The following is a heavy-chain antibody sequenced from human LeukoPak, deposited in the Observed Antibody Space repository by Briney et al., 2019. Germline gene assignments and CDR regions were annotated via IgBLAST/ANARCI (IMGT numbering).Heavy chain of an antibody. D-gene: IGHD6-13*01. J-gene: IGHJ4*02. Sequence: GGALPLSCAACGFIFDDYAMHWVGPAPGKGLEWVSGIGWNSGGIVYADSVKGRFTISRDNAKNSLYLQMNSLGAEDTALYYCVKVTAAGFVDHWGQGTLVTVSS. CDR2: IGWNSGGI. CDR3: VKVTAAGFVDH. CDR1: GFIFDDYA. V-gene: IGHV3-9*01.